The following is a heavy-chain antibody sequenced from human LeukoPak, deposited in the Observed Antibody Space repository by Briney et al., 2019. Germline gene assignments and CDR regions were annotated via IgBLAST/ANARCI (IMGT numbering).Heavy chain of an antibody. D-gene: IGHD1-26*01. J-gene: IGHJ1*01. V-gene: IGHV4-34*01. CDR2: INHSGST. CDR1: GGSFSGYY. Sequence: SETLSLTCAVYGGSFSGYYWSWIRQPPGKGLEWIGEINHSGSTNYNPSLKSRVTISVDTSKNQFPLKLSSVTAADTAVYYCARGRGSSGSYLRHWGQGTLVTVSS. CDR3: ARGRGSSGSYLRH.